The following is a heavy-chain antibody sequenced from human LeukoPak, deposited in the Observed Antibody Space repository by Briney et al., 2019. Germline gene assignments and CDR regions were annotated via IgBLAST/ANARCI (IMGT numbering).Heavy chain of an antibody. CDR1: GFTFSSYS. CDR2: ISSSSSYI. Sequence: PGGSLRLSRAASGFTFSSYSMNRVRQAPGKGLEWVSSISSSSSYIYYADSVKGRFTISRENAKNSLYLQMNSLRAEDTAVFYCSRGGGDVEYGGQGTLVTVSS. D-gene: IGHD3-16*01. CDR3: SRGGGDVEY. V-gene: IGHV3-21*01. J-gene: IGHJ4*02.